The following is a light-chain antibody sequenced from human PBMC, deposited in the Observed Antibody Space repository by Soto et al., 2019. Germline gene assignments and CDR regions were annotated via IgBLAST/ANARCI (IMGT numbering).Light chain of an antibody. J-gene: IGKJ2*01. Sequence: EIVMTQSQATLSVSPGESATLSCRASQSISSELAWYQQKPGQPPRLLIYGASTRATGVPARFTGRGSGSAFTFNISGLQSEDFAVYYCQPGHNWPLTFGQGTRLEI. CDR3: QPGHNWPLT. CDR1: QSISSE. V-gene: IGKV3-15*01. CDR2: GAS.